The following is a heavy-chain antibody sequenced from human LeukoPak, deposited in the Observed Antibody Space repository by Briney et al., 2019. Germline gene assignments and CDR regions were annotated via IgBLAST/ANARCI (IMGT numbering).Heavy chain of an antibody. D-gene: IGHD3-22*01. V-gene: IGHV3-66*01. J-gene: IGHJ4*02. Sequence: GGSLRLSCAASGFTVSSKYMSWVRQAPGKGLEWVSVIYSGGSTYYADSVKGRFIISRDNSKNTLYLQMNSLRAEDTAVYYCASLPNYYDSSGYWSLRDYWGQGTLVTVSS. CDR2: IYSGGST. CDR1: GFTVSSKY. CDR3: ASLPNYYDSSGYWSLRDY.